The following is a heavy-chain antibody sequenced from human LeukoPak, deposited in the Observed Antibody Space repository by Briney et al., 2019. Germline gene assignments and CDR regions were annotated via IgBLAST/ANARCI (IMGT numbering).Heavy chain of an antibody. Sequence: GRSLRLSCAASGFTFSSYAMHWVRQAPGKGLEWVAVISYDGSNKYYADSVKGRFTISRDNSKNTLYLQVSSLRAEDTAMYYCANDGTGVHVWTPEAFDLWGPGTMVIVSS. CDR2: ISYDGSNK. V-gene: IGHV3-30*04. CDR3: ANDGTGVHVWTPEAFDL. J-gene: IGHJ3*01. CDR1: GFTFSSYA. D-gene: IGHD1-1*01.